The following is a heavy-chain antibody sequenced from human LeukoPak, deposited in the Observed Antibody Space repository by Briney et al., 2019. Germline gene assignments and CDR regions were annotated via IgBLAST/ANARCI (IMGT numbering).Heavy chain of an antibody. J-gene: IGHJ4*02. V-gene: IGHV3-66*02. D-gene: IGHD3-3*01. CDR3: ARDLRLTTIFGVVSN. CDR1: GLTVSSNY. CDR2: IYSGGST. Sequence: GGSLRLSCAASGLTVSSNYMSWVRQAPGKGLEWVSVIYSGGSTYYADSVKGRFTISRDNSMNTLYLQMNSLRAEDTAVYYCARDLRLTTIFGVVSNWGQGTLVTVSS.